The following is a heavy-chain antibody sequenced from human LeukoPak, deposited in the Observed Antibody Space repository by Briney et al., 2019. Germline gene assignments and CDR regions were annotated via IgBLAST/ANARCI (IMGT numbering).Heavy chain of an antibody. D-gene: IGHD6-13*01. CDR1: GFTVSSNY. J-gene: IGHJ6*03. V-gene: IGHV3-53*05. CDR2: IYSGGST. Sequence: GGSLRLSCAASGFTVSSNYMSWVRQAPGKGLEWVSIIYSGGSTFYADSVKGRFTISRDNSKNTLYLQMNSLRAEDSAVYYCARDGVTAAGTFLYYYYYYMDFWGKGTTVTVSS. CDR3: ARDGVTAAGTFLYYYYYYMDF.